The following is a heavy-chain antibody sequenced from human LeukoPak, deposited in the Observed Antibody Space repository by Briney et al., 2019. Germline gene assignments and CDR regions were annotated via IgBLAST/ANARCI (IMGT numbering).Heavy chain of an antibody. CDR3: ARHLSYNGIGYYIDY. D-gene: IGHD3-22*01. CDR2: IYPGDSDT. J-gene: IGHJ4*02. CDR1: GYSFSNYW. Sequence: GESLKISCKGSGYSFSNYWIGWVRQMPGKGLEWMGIIYPGDSDTRYSPSFQGQVTVSADKSITTAYLQWSSLKASDTAMYYCARHLSYNGIGYYIDYWGQGTRVTVSS. V-gene: IGHV5-51*01.